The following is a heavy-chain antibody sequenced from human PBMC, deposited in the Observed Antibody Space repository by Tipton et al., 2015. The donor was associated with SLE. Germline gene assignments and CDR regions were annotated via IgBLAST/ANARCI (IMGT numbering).Heavy chain of an antibody. CDR3: ATGHFDY. Sequence: TLSLTCTVSGGSISSYYWSWIRQSPGKGLEWIGYIYYSGSTNYNPSLKSRVTISVDTSKNQFSLRLKSVTAADTAVYYCATGHFDYWGQGSLVTVSS. J-gene: IGHJ4*02. V-gene: IGHV4-59*08. D-gene: IGHD1-14*01. CDR1: GGSISSYY. CDR2: IYYSGST.